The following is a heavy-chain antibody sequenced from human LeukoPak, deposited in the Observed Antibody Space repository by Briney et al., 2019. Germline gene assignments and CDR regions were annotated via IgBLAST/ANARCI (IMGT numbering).Heavy chain of an antibody. CDR2: IYPSGST. CDR1: GYSISSGYY. J-gene: IGHJ4*02. V-gene: IGHV4-38-2*02. D-gene: IGHD3-22*01. CDR3: ARDISGYAFFDS. Sequence: SETLSLTCTVSGYSISSGYYWGWIRQPPGKGLEWIGSIYPSGSTYYSPSLESRVTISVDTSKNQFSLKLTSVTAADTAVYYCARDISGYAFFDSWGQGTLVTVSS.